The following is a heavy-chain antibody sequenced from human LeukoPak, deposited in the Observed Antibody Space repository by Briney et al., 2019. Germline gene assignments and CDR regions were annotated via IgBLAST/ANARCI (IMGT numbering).Heavy chain of an antibody. V-gene: IGHV3-23*01. CDR3: AKGASSSSFDY. J-gene: IGHJ4*02. CDR2: ISDHGRSI. D-gene: IGHD6-6*01. Sequence: GGSLRLSCTTSGFNFNNAWMNWVRQAPGKGLEWVSSISDHGRSIYYADSVKGRFTVSRDNSKNTLYLQISSLRVEDTAVYYCAKGASSSSFDYWGQGTLVTVS. CDR1: GFNFNNAW.